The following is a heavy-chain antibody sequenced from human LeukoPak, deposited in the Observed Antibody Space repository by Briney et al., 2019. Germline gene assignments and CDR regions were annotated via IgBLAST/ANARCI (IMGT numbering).Heavy chain of an antibody. CDR3: ARGGNYDVLTGYHFYFDN. CDR2: IYSTGSD. V-gene: IGHV4-61*09. CDR1: GASISTGSDY. Sequence: SETLSLTCSVSGASISTGSDYWTWIRQPAGKGLEWVGHIYSTGSDNYNPSLKSRVSISIDASKNQFSLKLHSVTAADTAVYYCARGGNYDVLTGYHFYFDNWGQGTLVTVSS. D-gene: IGHD3-9*01. J-gene: IGHJ4*02.